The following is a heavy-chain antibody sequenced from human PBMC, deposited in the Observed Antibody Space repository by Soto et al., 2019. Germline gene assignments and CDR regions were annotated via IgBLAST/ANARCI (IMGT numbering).Heavy chain of an antibody. Sequence: QVQLVESGGGVVQPGRSLRLSCAACGFTFSSYGMHWVRQAPGKGLEWVAVISYGGSNKYYADSVKGRFTISRDNFKNARILKMNNLGAGDTVLYYCARVIVFVTAGIGLTTGFAPGGRGTWVTVPS. CDR1: GFTFSSYG. D-gene: IGHD3-3*01. V-gene: IGHV3-30*03. J-gene: IGHJ5*02. CDR2: ISYGGSNK. CDR3: ARVIVFVTAGIGLTTGFAP.